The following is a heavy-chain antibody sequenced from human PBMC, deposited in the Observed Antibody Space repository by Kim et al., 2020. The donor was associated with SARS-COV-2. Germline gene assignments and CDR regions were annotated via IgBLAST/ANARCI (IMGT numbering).Heavy chain of an antibody. D-gene: IGHD2-21*02. J-gene: IGHJ6*03. V-gene: IGHV1-2*02. Sequence: AQKFQGRVTMTRDTSISTAYMELSRLRSDDTAVYYCARGVTYYYYYYMDVWGKGTTVTVSS. CDR3: ARGVTYYYYYYMDV.